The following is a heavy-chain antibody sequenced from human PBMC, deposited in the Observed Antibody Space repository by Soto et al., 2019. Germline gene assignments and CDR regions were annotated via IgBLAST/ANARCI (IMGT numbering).Heavy chain of an antibody. J-gene: IGHJ6*02. CDR2: ISSSSSTI. V-gene: IGHV3-48*02. CDR3: ARDLFGVLPLYGMDV. Sequence: PXGSLRLSFAASGFTFSSYSMNWVRQAPGKGLEWVSYISSSSSTIYYADSVKGRFTISRDNAKNSLYLQMNSLRDEDTAVYYCARDLFGVLPLYGMDVWGQGTTVTVSS. D-gene: IGHD3-3*01. CDR1: GFTFSSYS.